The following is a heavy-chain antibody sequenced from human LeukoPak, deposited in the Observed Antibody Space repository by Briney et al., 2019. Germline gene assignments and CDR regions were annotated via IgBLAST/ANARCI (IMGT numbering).Heavy chain of an antibody. CDR2: IYTSGSN. J-gene: IGHJ3*02. Sequence: SQTLSLTCTDSGGSLSSGSYYWSWIRQPAGKGLEWLGRIYTSGSNNYNPSLKSRVTISVDTSKNQFSLKLSAVAAADTAVYYCARAERVESQAFDIWGQGTMVTVSS. CDR1: GGSLSSGSYY. CDR3: ARAERVESQAFDI. V-gene: IGHV4-61*02.